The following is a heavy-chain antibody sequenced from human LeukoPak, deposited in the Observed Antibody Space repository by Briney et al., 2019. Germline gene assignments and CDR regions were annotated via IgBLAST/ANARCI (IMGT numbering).Heavy chain of an antibody. CDR1: GFTFSSYS. Sequence: PGGSLRLSCAASGFTFSSYSMNWVRQAPGKGLEWVSYISSSSSTIYYADSVKGRFTISRDNAKNSLYLQMNSLRAEDTAVYYCARDDSLDTALFDPWGQGTLVTVSS. J-gene: IGHJ5*02. CDR2: ISSSSSTI. D-gene: IGHD5-18*01. V-gene: IGHV3-48*04. CDR3: ARDDSLDTALFDP.